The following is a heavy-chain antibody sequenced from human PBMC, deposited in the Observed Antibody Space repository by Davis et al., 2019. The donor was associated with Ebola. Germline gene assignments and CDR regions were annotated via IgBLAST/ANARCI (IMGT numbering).Heavy chain of an antibody. CDR1: GYTFTGYY. Sequence: ASVKVSCKASGYTFTGYYMHWVRQAPGQGLEWMGWINPNSGGTNYAQKFQGRVTMTRDTSISTAYMELSRLRSDDTAVYYCARDQGFLEWLLYEFDYWGQGTLVTVSS. CDR3: ARDQGFLEWLLYEFDY. V-gene: IGHV1-2*02. J-gene: IGHJ4*02. D-gene: IGHD3-3*01. CDR2: INPNSGGT.